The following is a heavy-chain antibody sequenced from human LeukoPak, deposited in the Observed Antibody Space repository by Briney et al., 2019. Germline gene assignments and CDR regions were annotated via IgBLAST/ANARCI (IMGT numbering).Heavy chain of an antibody. CDR2: INWNGGST. CDR1: GFTFDDYG. D-gene: IGHD3-22*01. V-gene: IGHV3-20*04. Sequence: GGSLRLSCAASGFTFDDYGMSWVRQAPGKGLEWVSGINWNGGSTGYADSVKGRFTISRDNAKDSLYLQMNSLRAEDTALYYCARAYYYDSSGYYPYYYYGMDVWGQGTTVTVSS. J-gene: IGHJ6*02. CDR3: ARAYYYDSSGYYPYYYYGMDV.